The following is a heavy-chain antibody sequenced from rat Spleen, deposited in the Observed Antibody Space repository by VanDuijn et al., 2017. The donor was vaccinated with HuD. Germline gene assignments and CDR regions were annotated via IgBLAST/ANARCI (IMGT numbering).Heavy chain of an antibody. CDR3: ARPATEGMSYYWYFDF. Sequence: EVQLVESDGGLVQPGRSLKVSCAASGFTFSDYYMAWVRQAPKKGLEWIASISTGGGNTYYRDSVKGRFTISRDNAKNTQYLQMDSLRSEDTATYYCARPATEGMSYYWYFDFWGPGTMVTVSS. V-gene: IGHV5S13*01. CDR2: ISTGGGNT. J-gene: IGHJ1*01. CDR1: GFTFSDYY. D-gene: IGHD1-11*01.